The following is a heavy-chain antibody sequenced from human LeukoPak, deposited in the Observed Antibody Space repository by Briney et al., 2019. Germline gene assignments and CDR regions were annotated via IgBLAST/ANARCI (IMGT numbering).Heavy chain of an antibody. J-gene: IGHJ3*01. CDR2: ISSSSSTI. Sequence: PGGSLRLSCAASGFTFSSYSMTWVRQAPGKGLEWISYISSSSSTIYYADSVKGRFTISRDNAGNSLYLQMNSLRAEDTALYYCARDVSPSVWGQGTMVTVSS. CDR3: ARDVSPSV. CDR1: GFTFSSYS. V-gene: IGHV3-48*01.